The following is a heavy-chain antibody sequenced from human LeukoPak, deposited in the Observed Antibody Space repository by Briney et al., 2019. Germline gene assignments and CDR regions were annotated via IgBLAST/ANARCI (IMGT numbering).Heavy chain of an antibody. CDR2: IEHSGST. Sequence: SETLSLTCAVYGGSFTGCYWNWIRQPPGKGLEWIGEIEHSGSTKYNPSLRSRVTISADTSKNQFSLKMSSVTAADTAVYYCARISGDWLSWAWIGVDVWGKGATVTVSS. J-gene: IGHJ6*04. D-gene: IGHD3-9*01. CDR3: ARISGDWLSWAWIGVDV. CDR1: GGSFTGCY. V-gene: IGHV4-34*01.